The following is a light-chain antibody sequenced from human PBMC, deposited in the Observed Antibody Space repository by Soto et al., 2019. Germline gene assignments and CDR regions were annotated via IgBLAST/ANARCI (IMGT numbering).Light chain of an antibody. Sequence: EIVVTQSPATLPLSPAERGTSSCCISQSLTSVYLAWYQQEPGQAPRLLIYGATSRATGIPDRFSGSGSGTDFSLTVRRLEPEDFAVYYCQQYDASPVTFGQGTRLEIK. V-gene: IGKV3-20*01. CDR1: QSLTSVY. CDR3: QQYDASPVT. J-gene: IGKJ5*01. CDR2: GAT.